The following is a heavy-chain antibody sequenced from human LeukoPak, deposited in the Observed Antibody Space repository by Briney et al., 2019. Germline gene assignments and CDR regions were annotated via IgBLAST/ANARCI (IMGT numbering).Heavy chain of an antibody. CDR1: GGTFSSYA. D-gene: IGHD2-2*01. CDR2: IIPIFGTA. V-gene: IGHV1-69*13. J-gene: IGHJ6*02. CDR3: ARAPIPYCSSTSCHYYYYGMDV. Sequence: ASVKVSCKASGGTFSSYAISWVRQAPGQGLEWMGGIIPIFGTANYAQKFQGRVTITADESTSTAYMELSSLRSEDTAVYYYARAPIPYCSSTSCHYYYYGMDVWGQGTTVTVSS.